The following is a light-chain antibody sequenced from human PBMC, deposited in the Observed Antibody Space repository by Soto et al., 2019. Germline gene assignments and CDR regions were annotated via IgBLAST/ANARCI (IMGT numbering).Light chain of an antibody. CDR2: DAS. V-gene: IGKV3-11*01. J-gene: IGKJ3*01. CDR3: QQRSNWPSLFT. Sequence: EIVLTQSPATLSFSPGERATLSCRASQSVSEFLAWYQQKPGQAPRLLIYDASNRATGIPARFSGSVSGTDFTLTISSLEPEDFAFYYCQQRSNWPSLFTFGPGTKVDIK. CDR1: QSVSEF.